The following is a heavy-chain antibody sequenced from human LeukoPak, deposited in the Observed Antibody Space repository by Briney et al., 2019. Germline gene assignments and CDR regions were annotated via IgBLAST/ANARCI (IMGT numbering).Heavy chain of an antibody. CDR1: GYTFIDYY. D-gene: IGHD3-22*01. Sequence: GASVKVSCKTSGYTFIDYYLHWVRQAPGQGLEWMGWINPNSGDTLYSQKFQDRVTLTRDTSIRTTYMDLSRLTSDDTAVYYCATGGSSEHAADFYYGMDFWGQGTTVTVSS. V-gene: IGHV1-2*02. CDR3: ATGGSSEHAADFYYGMDF. CDR2: INPNSGDT. J-gene: IGHJ6*02.